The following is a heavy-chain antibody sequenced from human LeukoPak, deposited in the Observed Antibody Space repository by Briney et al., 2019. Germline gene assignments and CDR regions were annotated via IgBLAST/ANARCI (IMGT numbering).Heavy chain of an antibody. Sequence: SQTLSLTCTVSGGSISSGGYYWRWIRQHPGKGLEWIGYIYYSGSTYYNPSLKSRVTISVDTSKNQFSLKLSSVTAADTAVYYCARVHAFGTPDSSGYYYYFDYWGQGTLVTVSS. V-gene: IGHV4-31*03. J-gene: IGHJ4*02. CDR3: ARVHAFGTPDSSGYYYYFDY. CDR2: IYYSGST. CDR1: GGSISSGGYY. D-gene: IGHD3-22*01.